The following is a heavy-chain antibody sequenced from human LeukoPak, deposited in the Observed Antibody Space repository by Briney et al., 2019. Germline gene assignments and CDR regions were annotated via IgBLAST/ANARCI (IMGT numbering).Heavy chain of an antibody. V-gene: IGHV3-30*04. CDR1: GFTFSSYA. CDR2: ISYDGSNK. D-gene: IGHD6-19*01. Sequence: GGSLRLSCAASGFTFSSYAMHWVRQAPGKGLEWVAVISYDGSNKYYADSVKGRFTISRDNSKNTLYLQMNSPRAEDTAVYYCARVTAVASDWGQGTLVTVSS. CDR3: ARVTAVASD. J-gene: IGHJ4*02.